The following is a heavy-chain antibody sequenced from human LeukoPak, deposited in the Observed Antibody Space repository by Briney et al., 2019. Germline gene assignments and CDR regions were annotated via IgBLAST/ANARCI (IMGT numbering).Heavy chain of an antibody. CDR2: IYGGDSET. CDR3: ARTTTYSSGWYGAY. Sequence: GESLKISCKGSGYMYSDYWIGWVRPMPGKGLEWMGIIYGGDSETRYSPSLQGQVTISADKSINTAYLQWSSLKASDTAMYYCARTTTYSSGWYGAYWGQGTLVTVSS. J-gene: IGHJ4*02. CDR1: GYMYSDYW. V-gene: IGHV5-51*01. D-gene: IGHD6-19*01.